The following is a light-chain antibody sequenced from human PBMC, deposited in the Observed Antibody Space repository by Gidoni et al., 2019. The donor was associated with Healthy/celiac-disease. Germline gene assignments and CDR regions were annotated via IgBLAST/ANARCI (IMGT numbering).Light chain of an antibody. J-gene: IGKJ2*02. Sequence: EIVLTQSPGTLSLSPGERATLSCRASQSVSSSHLAWYQQKPGQAPRLLIYGASSRATGIPDRFSGSGSGTDFTLTISRLEPEDFAVYYCQHRGTFXQXTKLEIK. CDR1: QSVSSSH. CDR2: GAS. V-gene: IGKV3-20*01. CDR3: QHRGT.